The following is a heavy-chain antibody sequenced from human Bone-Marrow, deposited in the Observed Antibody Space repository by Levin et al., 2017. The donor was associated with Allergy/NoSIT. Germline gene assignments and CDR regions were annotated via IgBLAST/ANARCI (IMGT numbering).Heavy chain of an antibody. J-gene: IGHJ4*02. D-gene: IGHD5-24*01. V-gene: IGHV5-51*01. CDR2: VSPGDSET. CDR1: GYTFTNYW. CDR3: ARADGYVNFDF. Sequence: GGSLRLSCKGFGYTFTNYWIAWVRQMPGKGLEWMGIVSPGDSETRYSPSFEGQVTISADKVIDTAYLQWSSLKASDTAMYFCARADGYVNFDFWGQGTLVTVSA.